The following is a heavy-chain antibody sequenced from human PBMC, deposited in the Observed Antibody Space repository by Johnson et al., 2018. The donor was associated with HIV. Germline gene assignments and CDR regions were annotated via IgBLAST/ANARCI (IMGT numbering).Heavy chain of an antibody. CDR1: GFTFENYA. D-gene: IGHD6-19*01. V-gene: IGHV3-66*01. Sequence: VYLVESGGDLVQPGRSLRVSCAASGFTFENYAMHWVRQAPGKGLEWVSVIYSGGSTSYADSVKGRFTISRDNSKNTLYLQMNSLRAEDTAVYYCARTGRAVAGTPHAFDIWGQGTMVTVSS. CDR3: ARTGRAVAGTPHAFDI. J-gene: IGHJ3*02. CDR2: IYSGGST.